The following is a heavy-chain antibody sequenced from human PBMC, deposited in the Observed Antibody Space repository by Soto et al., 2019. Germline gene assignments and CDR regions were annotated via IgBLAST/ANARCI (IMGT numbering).Heavy chain of an antibody. CDR3: ANSPNPGSATPSDYGVDG. V-gene: IGHV1-69*02. J-gene: IGHJ6*02. CDR1: GGSFTSLI. CDR2: IIPVLGVE. D-gene: IGHD2-15*01. Sequence: QVQLVQSGAEVKKPGSSVKVSCKASGGSFTSLIITWVRQAPGQGLEWMGRIIPVLGVEYYAQKFQGRVTITADKSTTTAYMELTSLTSEDTAVYYCANSPNPGSATPSDYGVDGWGRGTTVTVSS.